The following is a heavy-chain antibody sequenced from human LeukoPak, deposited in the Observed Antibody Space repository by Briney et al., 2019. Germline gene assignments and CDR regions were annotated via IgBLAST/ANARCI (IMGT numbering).Heavy chain of an antibody. D-gene: IGHD3-22*01. CDR3: ARDTFYYYDSSGYPDY. CDR2: ISYDGSNK. V-gene: IGHV3-30-3*01. J-gene: IGHJ4*02. Sequence: PRGSLRLSCAASGFTFSSYAMHWVRQAPGKGLEWVAVISYDGSNKYYADSVKGRFTISRDNSKNTLYLQMNSLRAEDTAVYYCARDTFYYYDSSGYPDYWGQGTLVTVSS. CDR1: GFTFSSYA.